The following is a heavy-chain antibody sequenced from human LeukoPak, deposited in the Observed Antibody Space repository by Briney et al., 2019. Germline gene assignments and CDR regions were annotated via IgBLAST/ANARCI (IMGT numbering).Heavy chain of an antibody. CDR2: FSVSDGIT. J-gene: IGHJ4*02. Sequence: GGSLRLSCAASGFTFSDYYMNWIRQAPGKGLEWVSGFSVSDGITYYADSVKGRFTISRDNSKNTLYLQMNSLRAEDTAVYYCARDKVVGATLFDSWGQGVLVTVSS. D-gene: IGHD1-26*01. V-gene: IGHV3-23*01. CDR1: GFTFSDYY. CDR3: ARDKVVGATLFDS.